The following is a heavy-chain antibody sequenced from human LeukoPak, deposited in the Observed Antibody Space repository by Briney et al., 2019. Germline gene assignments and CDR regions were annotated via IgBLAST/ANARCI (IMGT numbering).Heavy chain of an antibody. V-gene: IGHV3-48*01. Sequence: GGSLRLSCAASGFTFSSYSMNWVRQAPGKGLEWVSYISSSSSTIYYADSVKGRFTISRDNAKNSLYLQMNSLRAEDTAVYYCARDSGLLPYGMDVWGQGTTVTVSS. D-gene: IGHD1-26*01. CDR3: ARDSGLLPYGMDV. J-gene: IGHJ6*02. CDR2: ISSSSSTI. CDR1: GFTFSSYS.